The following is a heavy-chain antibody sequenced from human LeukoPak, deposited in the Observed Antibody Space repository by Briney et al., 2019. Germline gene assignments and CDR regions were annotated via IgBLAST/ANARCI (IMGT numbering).Heavy chain of an antibody. J-gene: IGHJ4*02. CDR1: GFTFNSND. D-gene: IGHD1-1*01. CDR3: AKKGGLERQMVDY. Sequence: GGSLRLSCAGSGFTFNSNDMTWVRQPPGKGLEWVSYISITSKTIKYADSVKGRFTISRDNSKNTLYLQMNSLRAEDTAVYYCAKKGGLERQMVDYWGQGTLVTVPS. V-gene: IGHV3-48*01. CDR2: ISITSKTI.